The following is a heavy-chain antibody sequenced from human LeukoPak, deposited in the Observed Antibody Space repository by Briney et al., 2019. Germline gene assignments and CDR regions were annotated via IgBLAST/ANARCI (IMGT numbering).Heavy chain of an antibody. J-gene: IGHJ4*02. V-gene: IGHV3-30*18. D-gene: IGHD6-13*01. Sequence: PGGSLRLSCAASGFTFSSYGMHWVRQAPGKGLEWVAVISYDGSNKYYADSVKGRFTISRDNSKNTLYLQMNSLRAEDTAVYYCAKGGPFSGIAAAGTPLNYWGQGTLVTVPS. CDR2: ISYDGSNK. CDR1: GFTFSSYG. CDR3: AKGGPFSGIAAAGTPLNY.